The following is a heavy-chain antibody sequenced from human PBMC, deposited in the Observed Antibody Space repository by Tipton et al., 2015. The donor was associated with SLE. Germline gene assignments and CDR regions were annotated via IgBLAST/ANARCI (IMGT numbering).Heavy chain of an antibody. J-gene: IGHJ4*02. D-gene: IGHD3-22*01. CDR2: IIPIFGTT. Sequence: QLVQSGPEVKKPGASVKVSCKASGGTFSSCAISWVRQAPGQGLEWMGRIIPIFGTTNYAQKFQGRVTITADESTSTAYMELSSLRSEDTAVYYCARDQTMILYYFDSWGQGTLVTVSS. CDR1: GGTFSSCA. V-gene: IGHV1-69*13. CDR3: ARDQTMILYYFDS.